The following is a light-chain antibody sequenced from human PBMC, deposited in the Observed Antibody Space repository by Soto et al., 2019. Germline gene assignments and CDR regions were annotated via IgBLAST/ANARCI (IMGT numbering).Light chain of an antibody. V-gene: IGKV3-20*01. J-gene: IGKJ5*01. CDR3: QQYGSSLFT. CDR2: NIL. CDR1: QSVTTNY. Sequence: EIVLTQSPGTLSLSPGERATLSCRASQSVTTNYLAWYQQKPGQAPRLLIYNILSRATGIPDRFSGGGSGTDFTLTISRLQPEDFAVYYCQQYGSSLFTFGQGTRLEIK.